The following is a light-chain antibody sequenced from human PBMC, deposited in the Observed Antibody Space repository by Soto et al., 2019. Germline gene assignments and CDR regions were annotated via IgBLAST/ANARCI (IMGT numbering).Light chain of an antibody. CDR1: QSVGTS. J-gene: IGKJ2*03. CDR3: QQCYSYYS. CDR2: DAS. Sequence: DIQMTQSPSTLSASVGDRVTITCRASQSVGTSLAWHQQKPGKAPRFLIYDASTLESGVPSRFSGSGSGTEFTLTISSLQPDDFATYYCQQCYSYYSFGQGTKLEIK. V-gene: IGKV1-5*01.